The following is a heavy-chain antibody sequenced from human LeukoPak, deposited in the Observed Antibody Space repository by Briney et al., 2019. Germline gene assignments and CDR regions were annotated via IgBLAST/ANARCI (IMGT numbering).Heavy chain of an antibody. CDR3: ARPRDSGWSKTWDY. CDR1: GFTFRTYW. Sequence: PGGSLRLSCEGSGFTFRTYWMMWVRQAPGKGLEWVANIKQDGSEKYYVDSVKGRFTISRDNAQNSLYLQMNSLRAEDTAVYYCARPRDSGWSKTWDYWGQGTLVTVSS. V-gene: IGHV3-7*03. J-gene: IGHJ4*02. D-gene: IGHD6-13*01. CDR2: IKQDGSEK.